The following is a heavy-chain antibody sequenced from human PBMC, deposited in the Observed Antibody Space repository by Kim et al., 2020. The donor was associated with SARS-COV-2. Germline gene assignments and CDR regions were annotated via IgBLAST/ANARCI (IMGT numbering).Heavy chain of an antibody. CDR2: ISYDGRNK. J-gene: IGHJ5*02. D-gene: IGHD1-26*01. Sequence: GGSLRLSCAASGFTFSNFGMHWVRQAPGKGLEWVAVISYDGRNKNYADSVQGRFIISRDNSRDTLYLQMNRLRADDTAVYFCARPTSGSYFNWFDPWGQG. CDR1: GFTFSNFG. V-gene: IGHV3-30*03. CDR3: ARPTSGSYFNWFDP.